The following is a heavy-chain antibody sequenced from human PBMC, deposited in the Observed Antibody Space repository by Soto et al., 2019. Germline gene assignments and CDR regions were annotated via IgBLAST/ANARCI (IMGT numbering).Heavy chain of an antibody. J-gene: IGHJ4*02. V-gene: IGHV1-18*01. CDR3: AIEPNYFDY. CDR1: GYTFTSYG. Sequence: QVQLVQSGAEVKKPGASVKVSCKASGYTFTSYGISWVRQAPGQGLEWMGWISAYNGNTHYAQNLQGRVTMTTHTATSTAYMELSSLRSDDTAVYYCAIEPNYFDYGGQGALVTVSS. CDR2: ISAYNGNT.